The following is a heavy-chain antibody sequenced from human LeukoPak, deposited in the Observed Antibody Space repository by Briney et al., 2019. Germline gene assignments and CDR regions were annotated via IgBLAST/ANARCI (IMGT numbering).Heavy chain of an antibody. CDR2: INQDGGTT. CDR1: GFTFSSPW. CDR3: TKDRQGPNQYHMDV. J-gene: IGHJ6*03. Sequence: GGSLRLSCAASGFTFSSPWMSWVRQAPGRGPEWVANINQDGGTTYYVASVKGRFTISRDNAKNSLSLQMSSLRAEDTAVYYCTKDRQGPNQYHMDVWGKGTTVTVSS. V-gene: IGHV3-7*01.